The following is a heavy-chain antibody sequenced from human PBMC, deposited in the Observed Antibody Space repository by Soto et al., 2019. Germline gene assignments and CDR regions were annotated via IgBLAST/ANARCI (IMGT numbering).Heavy chain of an antibody. CDR2: ISSSADAI. CDR1: GFTFSGNF. CDR3: ARDRGQLVLDY. D-gene: IGHD6-6*01. J-gene: IGHJ4*02. V-gene: IGHV3-11*01. Sequence: GGSLRLSCAASGFTFSGNFMAWVRQAPGKGLEWVSYISSSADAIYYADSVKGRFTISRDNPKKLLFLQMSSLRAEDTAVYYCARDRGQLVLDYWGQGALVTVYS.